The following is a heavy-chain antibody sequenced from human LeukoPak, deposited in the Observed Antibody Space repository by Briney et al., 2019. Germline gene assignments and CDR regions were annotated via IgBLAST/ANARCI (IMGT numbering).Heavy chain of an antibody. J-gene: IGHJ4*02. Sequence: ASVKVSCKASGYTFTSYDINWVRQAPGQGLEWMGRTNPSGSSTRYAQKFQGRVTMTKDTSTSTLYMELSSLGSEDTAVYYCARAHTSAPGTLFDYWGQGTLVTVSS. D-gene: IGHD3-3*01. CDR3: ARAHTSAPGTLFDY. V-gene: IGHV1-46*01. CDR1: GYTFTSYD. CDR2: TNPSGSST.